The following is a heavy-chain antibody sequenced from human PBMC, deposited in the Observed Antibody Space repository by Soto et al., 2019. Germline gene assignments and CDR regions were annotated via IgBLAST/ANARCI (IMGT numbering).Heavy chain of an antibody. CDR3: AKVSTRGMDV. D-gene: IGHD2-2*01. CDR2: ISGSGDST. V-gene: IGHV3-23*01. CDR1: GFTFSSYA. J-gene: IGHJ6*02. Sequence: GWSLRLSCAASGFTFSSYAMSWVRQAPGKGLEWVSAISGSGDSTYYADSVKGRFTISRDNSKSTLYVQMNSLRAEDTALYYCAKVSTRGMDVWGQGTTVTVS.